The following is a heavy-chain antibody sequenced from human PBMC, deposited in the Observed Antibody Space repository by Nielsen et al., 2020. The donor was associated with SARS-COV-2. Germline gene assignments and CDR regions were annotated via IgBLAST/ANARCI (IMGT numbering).Heavy chain of an antibody. Sequence: KVSCKVSGYSFTSYWIGWVRQMPGKGLDWMGIIYPGDSDTSYSPSFQGQVTISADKSISTAYLQWSSLKASDTAMYYCASDSSSLGALEDAFDIWGQGTMVTVSS. D-gene: IGHD6-13*01. CDR3: ASDSSSLGALEDAFDI. CDR1: GYSFTSYW. CDR2: IYPGDSDT. J-gene: IGHJ3*02. V-gene: IGHV5-51*01.